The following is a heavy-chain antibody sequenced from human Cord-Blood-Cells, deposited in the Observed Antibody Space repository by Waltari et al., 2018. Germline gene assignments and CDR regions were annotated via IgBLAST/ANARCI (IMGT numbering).Heavy chain of an antibody. V-gene: IGHV1-69*01. CDR3: ARDIEYCSSTSCYNYFDY. CDR2: IIPIFGTA. J-gene: IGHJ4*02. D-gene: IGHD2-2*02. CDR1: GGTFSSYA. Sequence: QVQLVQSGAEVKKPGSSVKVSCKASGGTFSSYAIRWVRQAPGQGLEWMGGIIPIFGTANYAQKFQGRVTITADESTSTAYMELSSLRSEDTAVYYCARDIEYCSSTSCYNYFDYWGQGTLVTVSS.